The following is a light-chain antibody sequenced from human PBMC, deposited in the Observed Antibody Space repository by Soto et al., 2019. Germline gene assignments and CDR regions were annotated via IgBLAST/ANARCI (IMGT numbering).Light chain of an antibody. CDR2: DVS. V-gene: IGLV2-14*01. CDR1: SSDVGAYNY. CDR3: SSYTSSSTYV. J-gene: IGLJ1*01. Sequence: QSALTQPASVSGSPGESITISCTGTSSDVGAYNYASWYQQDPGKAPKLMIYDVSSRPSGVSNRFSGSKSGHTASLTISGLQAEDEADYYCSSYTSSSTYVFGTGTKVTVL.